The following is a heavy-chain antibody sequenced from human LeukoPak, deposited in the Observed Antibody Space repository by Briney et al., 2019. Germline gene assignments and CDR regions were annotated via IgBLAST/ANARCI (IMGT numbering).Heavy chain of an antibody. CDR1: GGSFSGYY. D-gene: IGHD6-13*01. Sequence: SETLSLTCAVYGGSFSGYYWSWIRQPPGKGLEWIGEINHSGSTNYNPSLKSRVTISVDTSKNQFSLKLSSVTAADTAVYYCARNWGSSLFDPWGQGTLVTVSS. CDR3: ARNWGSSLFDP. J-gene: IGHJ5*02. CDR2: INHSGST. V-gene: IGHV4-34*01.